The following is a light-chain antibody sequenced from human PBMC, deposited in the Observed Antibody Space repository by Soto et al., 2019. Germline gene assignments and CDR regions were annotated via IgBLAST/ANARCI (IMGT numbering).Light chain of an antibody. Sequence: QSALTQPASVSGSPGQSITISCTGTTSDVGSYNRVSWYQQHPGKAPKLVIYEVSNRPSGISNRFSGSKSGNTASLTISGLQAEDEADYYCCSFTASSADVFGTGTKLTVL. CDR2: EVS. CDR3: CSFTASSADV. V-gene: IGLV2-14*01. CDR1: TSDVGSYNR. J-gene: IGLJ1*01.